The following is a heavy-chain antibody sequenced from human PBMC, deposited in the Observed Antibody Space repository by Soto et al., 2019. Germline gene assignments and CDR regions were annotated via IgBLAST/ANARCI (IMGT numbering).Heavy chain of an antibody. D-gene: IGHD4-17*01. J-gene: IGHJ4*02. CDR3: AKDISRLRTVVPEGFDY. CDR2: ISWNSGSI. CDR1: GFTFDDYA. Sequence: PGGSLRLSCAASGFTFDDYAMHWVRQAPGKGLEWVSGISWNSGSIGYADSVKGRFTISRDNAKNSLYLQMNSLRAEDTALYYCAKDISRLRTVVPEGFDYWGQGTLVTVSS. V-gene: IGHV3-9*01.